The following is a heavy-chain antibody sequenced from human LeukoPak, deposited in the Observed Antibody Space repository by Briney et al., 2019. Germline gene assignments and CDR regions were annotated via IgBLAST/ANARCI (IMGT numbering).Heavy chain of an antibody. D-gene: IGHD2-8*02. J-gene: IGHJ5*02. CDR3: ARIMGTGRGFP. Sequence: ASVKVPCKAYGYTFTGYYMHWVRQAPGQGLEWMGRINPNSGGTNYAQRFQGRVTMTRDTSISTAYMELSWLRSDDTAVYYCARIMGTGRGFPWGQGTLVTVSS. CDR1: GYTFTGYY. V-gene: IGHV1-2*06. CDR2: INPNSGGT.